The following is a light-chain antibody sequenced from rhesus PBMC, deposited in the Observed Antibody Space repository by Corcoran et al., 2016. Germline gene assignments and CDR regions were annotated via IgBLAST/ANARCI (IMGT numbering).Light chain of an antibody. CDR3: LQHNSYPLN. Sequence: DIQMTQSPSSLSASVGDTVTITCRASQGISSYLNWFQQKPGKAPKLLIYDASSLESGVPSRFSGSGSGTDFILTSSSLQPEDFAAYYCLQHNSYPLNFGGGTKVEIK. V-gene: IGKV1-28*03. CDR1: QGISSY. CDR2: DAS. J-gene: IGKJ4*01.